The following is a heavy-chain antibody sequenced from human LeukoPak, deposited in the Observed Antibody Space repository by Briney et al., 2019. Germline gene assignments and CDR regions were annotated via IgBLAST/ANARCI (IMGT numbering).Heavy chain of an antibody. CDR2: IYYSGST. Sequence: PSETLSLTCAVYGGSFSGYYWSWIRQPPGKGLEWIGSIYYSGSTYHNPSLKSRVTISVDTSKNQFSLKLSSVTAADTAVYYCARRPIAAADDYWGQGTLVTVSS. CDR1: GGSFSGYY. V-gene: IGHV4-34*01. D-gene: IGHD6-13*01. J-gene: IGHJ4*02. CDR3: ARRPIAAADDY.